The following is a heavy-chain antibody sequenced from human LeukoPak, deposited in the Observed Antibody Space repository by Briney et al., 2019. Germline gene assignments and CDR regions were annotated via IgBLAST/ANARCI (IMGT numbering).Heavy chain of an antibody. D-gene: IGHD2-2*01. CDR1: GYTFTSYD. CDR2: MNPNSGNT. CDR3: ARVGSSTSYYYYTDV. V-gene: IGHV1-8*03. Sequence: ASVKVSCKASGYTFTSYDINWVRQATGQGLEWMGWMNPNSGNTGYAQKFQGRVTITRNTSISTAYMELSSLRSEDTAVYYCARVGSSTSYYYYTDVWGKGTTVTVSS. J-gene: IGHJ6*03.